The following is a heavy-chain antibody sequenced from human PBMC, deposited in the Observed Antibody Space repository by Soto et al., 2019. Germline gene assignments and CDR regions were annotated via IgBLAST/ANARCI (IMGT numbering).Heavy chain of an antibody. CDR2: IHHSGST. V-gene: IGHV4-4*02. CDR1: GGSLTSNDW. J-gene: IGHJ3*01. CDR3: ARSTGGDACHF. Sequence: QVQLQESGPGLVKPSGTLSLTCAVSGGSLTSNDWWTWVRQPPGKGLGWVGQIHHSGSTFYNPSLRSRITVSINVSPNHFARHLNSVTAADTALYYCARSTGGDACHFWGQGTMVTVSS. D-gene: IGHD7-27*01.